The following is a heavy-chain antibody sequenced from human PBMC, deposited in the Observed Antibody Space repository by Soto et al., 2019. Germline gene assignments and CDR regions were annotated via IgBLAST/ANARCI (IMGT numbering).Heavy chain of an antibody. D-gene: IGHD2-2*01. Sequence: QMQLQESGPELVKPSQTLSLICTVSGYSMTSGGYYWSWIRHLPGKGLEWIGYIYYSGGTQFNPSLKSRVSMSVDTSKNQFSLRLRSVTAADTAVYYCATLLGSHQHYYFGIDVWGQGTTVTVSS. CDR1: GYSMTSGGYY. V-gene: IGHV4-31*03. J-gene: IGHJ6*02. CDR2: IYYSGGT. CDR3: ATLLGSHQHYYFGIDV.